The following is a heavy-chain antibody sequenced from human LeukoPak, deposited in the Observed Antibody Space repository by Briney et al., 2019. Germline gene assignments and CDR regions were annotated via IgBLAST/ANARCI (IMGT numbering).Heavy chain of an antibody. V-gene: IGHV3-15*01. CDR2: IRSDGTI. D-gene: IGHD2-8*01. Sequence: GGSLRLSCAASGFTFSNAWMSWVRQAPGKGLEWVGLIRSDGTIDYAVSVKGRFTISRDDSRDTLYLQMNSLKTEDTAMYYCFADVPNGNYPFDYWGQGTLVTVSS. CDR3: FADVPNGNYPFDY. CDR1: GFTFSNAW. J-gene: IGHJ4*02.